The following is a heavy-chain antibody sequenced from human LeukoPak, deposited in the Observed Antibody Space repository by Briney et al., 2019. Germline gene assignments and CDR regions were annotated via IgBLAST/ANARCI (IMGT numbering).Heavy chain of an antibody. Sequence: SETLSLTCTVSGGSISSYYWSWIRQPAGKGLEWIGRIYTSGSTNYNPSLKSRVTMSVDTSKNQFSLKLSSVTAADTAVYYCSAGEGYYDSSDYYSAWAFNVWGQGTMVTVSS. CDR1: GGSISSYY. V-gene: IGHV4-4*07. CDR3: SAGEGYYDSSDYYSAWAFNV. CDR2: IYTSGST. J-gene: IGHJ3*01. D-gene: IGHD3-22*01.